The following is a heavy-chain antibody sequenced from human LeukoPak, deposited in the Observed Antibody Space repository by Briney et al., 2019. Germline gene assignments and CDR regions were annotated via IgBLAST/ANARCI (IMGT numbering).Heavy chain of an antibody. Sequence: SVKVSRKASEGTFSSYAISWVRQAPGQGLEWMGGIIPIFGTANYAQKFQGRVTITTDESTSTAYMELSSLRSEDTAVYYCARDRWYSSSWYGPDAFDIRGQGTMVTVSS. CDR2: IIPIFGTA. CDR3: ARDRWYSSSWYGPDAFDI. CDR1: EGTFSSYA. J-gene: IGHJ3*02. D-gene: IGHD6-13*01. V-gene: IGHV1-69*05.